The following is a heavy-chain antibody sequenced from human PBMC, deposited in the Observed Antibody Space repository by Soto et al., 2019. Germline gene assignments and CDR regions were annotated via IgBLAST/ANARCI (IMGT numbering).Heavy chain of an antibody. V-gene: IGHV4-34*01. D-gene: IGHD3-10*01. J-gene: IGHJ4*02. CDR3: ARGYGRNFVS. CDR2: VNHSGST. Sequence: PSENLSLTCAVYGGSFSGYYWSWIRQPPGKGLEWIGEVNHSGSTNYNPSLKSRVTISVDTSKNQFSLKLSSVTAADTAVYYCARGYGRNFVSWGQGTLVSVSS. CDR1: GGSFSGYY.